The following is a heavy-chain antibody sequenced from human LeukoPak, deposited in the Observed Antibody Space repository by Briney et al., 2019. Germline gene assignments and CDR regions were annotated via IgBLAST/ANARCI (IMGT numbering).Heavy chain of an antibody. V-gene: IGHV3-30-3*01. D-gene: IGHD3-22*01. Sequence: GGSLRLSCAASGFTFSGYAIHWVRQAPGKGPEWVAVISYDGSNEYYTDSVKGRFTISRDNSKSTLYLQMGSLRAEDTAMYYCARGRSVYEIRGYIDYWGQGTLVTVSS. J-gene: IGHJ4*02. CDR2: ISYDGSNE. CDR1: GFTFSGYA. CDR3: ARGRSVYEIRGYIDY.